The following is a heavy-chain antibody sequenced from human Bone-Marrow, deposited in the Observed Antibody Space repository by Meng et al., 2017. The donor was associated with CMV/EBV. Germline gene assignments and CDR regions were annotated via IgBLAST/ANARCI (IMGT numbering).Heavy chain of an antibody. CDR1: DGSISSYY. J-gene: IGHJ4*02. CDR2: IYYSGST. Sequence: SETLSLTCTVSDGSISSYYWSWIRQPPGKGLEWIGYIYYSGSTNYNPSLKSRVTISVDTSKSQFSLNLSSVTAADTAVYYCARDGGCYYFDYWGQGALVTVSS. D-gene: IGHD1-26*01. CDR3: ARDGGCYYFDY. V-gene: IGHV4-59*01.